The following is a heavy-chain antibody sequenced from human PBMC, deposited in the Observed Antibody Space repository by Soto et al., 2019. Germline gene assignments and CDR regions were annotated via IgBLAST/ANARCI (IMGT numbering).Heavy chain of an antibody. D-gene: IGHD2-2*01. J-gene: IGHJ3*02. CDR3: ARDSGYLRSPGCKGDAFDI. V-gene: IGHV3-7*05. Sequence: EVQLVESGGGLVQPGGSLRLSCAASGFTFSSYWMSWVRQTPGKGLEWVANIKQDGSARYYVDSVQGRLTISRDNHKNSLYLQMNSLRAEDTAVYFCARDSGYLRSPGCKGDAFDIWGQGTMVTVSS. CDR1: GFTFSSYW. CDR2: IKQDGSAR.